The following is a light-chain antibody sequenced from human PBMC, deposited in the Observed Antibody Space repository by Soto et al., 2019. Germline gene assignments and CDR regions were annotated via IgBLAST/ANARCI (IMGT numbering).Light chain of an antibody. CDR1: QSVSSSY. CDR2: AAS. V-gene: IGKV3-20*01. J-gene: IGKJ1*01. CDR3: QHYSTVWA. Sequence: EIVLTHSPVTRSVSGGERATLSCRASQSVSSSYLAWYQQKPGQAPRLLIYAASSRATGVPDRFTGRGSGTDFTLTIRRLEPDDFATYYCQHYSTVWAFGQGTKVDIK.